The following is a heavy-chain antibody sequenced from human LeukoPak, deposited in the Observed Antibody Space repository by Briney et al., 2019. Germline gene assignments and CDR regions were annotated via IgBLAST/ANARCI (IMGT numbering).Heavy chain of an antibody. V-gene: IGHV4-39*07. D-gene: IGHD3-10*01. CDR1: GGSISSSSYY. J-gene: IGHJ6*03. CDR2: IYYSGST. CDR3: ASQAETYYYGSGSYYPYYYYMDV. Sequence: SETLSLTCTVPGGSISSSSYYWGWIRQPPGKGLEWIGSIYYSGSTYYNPSLKSRVTISVDTSKNQFSLKLSSVTAADTAVYYCASQAETYYYGSGSYYPYYYYMDVWGKGTTVTVSS.